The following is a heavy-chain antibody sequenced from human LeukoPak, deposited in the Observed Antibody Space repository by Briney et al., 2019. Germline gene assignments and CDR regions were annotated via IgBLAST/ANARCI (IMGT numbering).Heavy chain of an antibody. CDR1: GFTFSSYS. D-gene: IGHD2-2*01. CDR3: ARPVVPAALGGGMDV. J-gene: IGHJ6*02. CDR2: ISSSSSYI. V-gene: IGHV3-21*01. Sequence: GGSLGLSCAASGFTFSSYSMNWVRQAPGKGLEWVSSISSSSSYIYYADSVKGRFTISRDNAKNSLYLQMNSLRAEDTAVYYCARPVVPAALGGGMDVWGQGTTVTVSS.